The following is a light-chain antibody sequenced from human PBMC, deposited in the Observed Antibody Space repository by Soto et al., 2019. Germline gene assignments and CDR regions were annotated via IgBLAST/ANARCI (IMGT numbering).Light chain of an antibody. V-gene: IGKV3-11*01. CDR3: QQRSYWPLT. J-gene: IGKJ4*01. CDR1: QSINNF. CDR2: DAS. Sequence: ETVLTQSPATLSLSPGERATLSCRASQSINNFLAWYQQRPGQAPRLLIYDASNRATGIPARFSGSGSGTDFPLTISSLEPEDFAVYYCQQRSYWPLTFGGGTKVE.